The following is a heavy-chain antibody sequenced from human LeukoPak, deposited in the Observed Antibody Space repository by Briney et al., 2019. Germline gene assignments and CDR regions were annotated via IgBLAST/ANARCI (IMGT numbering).Heavy chain of an antibody. CDR3: ARRLGTVTTHNWFDP. D-gene: IGHD4-17*01. CDR1: GGSTSSGSYY. CDR2: IYYSGST. V-gene: IGHV4-39*01. J-gene: IGHJ5*02. Sequence: PSETLSLTCTVSGGSTSSGSYYWGWIRQPPGKGLEWIGSIYYSGSTYYNPSLKSRVTISVDTSKNQFSLKLSSVTAADTAVYYCARRLGTVTTHNWFDPWGQGTLVTVSS.